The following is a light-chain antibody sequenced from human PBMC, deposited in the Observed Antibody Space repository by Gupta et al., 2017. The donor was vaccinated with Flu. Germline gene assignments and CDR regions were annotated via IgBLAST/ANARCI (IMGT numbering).Light chain of an antibody. J-gene: IGKJ4*01. CDR2: KAS. CDR1: QSIGNW. V-gene: IGKV1-5*03. Sequence: GDRVTITCRASQSIGNWLAWYQQKPGKAPNLLIYKASSLETGVPSRFSGSGSGTEFTLTVSSLQPDDFATYYCQQYNSHPLTFGGGTKVQIK. CDR3: QQYNSHPLT.